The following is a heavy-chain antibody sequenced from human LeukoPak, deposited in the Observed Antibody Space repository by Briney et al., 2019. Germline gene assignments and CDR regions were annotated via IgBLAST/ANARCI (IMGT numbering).Heavy chain of an antibody. CDR1: GFTFSSYW. D-gene: IGHD2-15*01. Sequence: GGSLRLSCAASGFTFSSYWMSWVRQAPGKGLEWVANIKQDGSEKYYVDSVKGRFTISRDNAKNSLYLQMNSLRAEDTAVYYCARDQNPALGYCSGGSCYGYYYYYGMDVWGQGTTVTVSS. CDR3: ARDQNPALGYCSGGSCYGYYYYYGMDV. J-gene: IGHJ6*02. CDR2: IKQDGSEK. V-gene: IGHV3-7*01.